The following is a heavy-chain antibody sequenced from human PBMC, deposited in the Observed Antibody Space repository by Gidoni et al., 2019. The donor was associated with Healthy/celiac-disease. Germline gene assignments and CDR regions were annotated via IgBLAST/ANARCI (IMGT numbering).Heavy chain of an antibody. Sequence: EVQLVESGGGLVQPGRSLRLSCAASGFPFDDYAMHWVRQAPGKGLEWVSGISWNRGSIGYADSVKGRFTISRDNAKNSLYLQMNSLRAEDTALYYCAKDIGVAIGYYYYGMDVWGQGTTVTVSS. V-gene: IGHV3-9*01. J-gene: IGHJ6*02. CDR2: ISWNRGSI. D-gene: IGHD2-21*01. CDR3: AKDIGVAIGYYYYGMDV. CDR1: GFPFDDYA.